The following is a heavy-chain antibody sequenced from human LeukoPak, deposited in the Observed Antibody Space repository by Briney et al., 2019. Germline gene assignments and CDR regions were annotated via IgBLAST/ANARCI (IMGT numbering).Heavy chain of an antibody. Sequence: AASVKVSCKASGYTFTSYGITWVRQAPGQGLEWMGWISANNGNTNFAQKVQGRVTMTTDTSTSTAYMELKSLRSDDTAVYYCARSARNWSGYFYYFDYWGQGSLVTVSS. V-gene: IGHV1-18*01. J-gene: IGHJ4*02. CDR2: ISANNGNT. CDR3: ARSARNWSGYFYYFDY. D-gene: IGHD3-3*01. CDR1: GYTFTSYG.